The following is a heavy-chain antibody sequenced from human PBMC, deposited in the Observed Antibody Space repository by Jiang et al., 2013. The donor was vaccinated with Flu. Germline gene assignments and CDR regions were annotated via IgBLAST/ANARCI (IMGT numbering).Heavy chain of an antibody. V-gene: IGHV2-70*16. CDR2: IDWDDDK. D-gene: IGHD5-18*01. CDR1: GFSLSTSGRC. Sequence: KPTQTLTLTCTFSGFSLSTSGRCVTWIRQPPGKALEWLARIDWDDDKFYSTSLKTRLTISKDTSKNQVVFTMTDMDPGDTATYYCARIGSARGFIYGYDYWGQGILVTVSS. J-gene: IGHJ4*02. CDR3: ARIGSARGFIYGYDY.